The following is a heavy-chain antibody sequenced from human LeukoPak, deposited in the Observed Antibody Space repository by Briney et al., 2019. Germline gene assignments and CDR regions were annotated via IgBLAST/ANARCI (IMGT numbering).Heavy chain of an antibody. CDR3: AKSSTNYYDTSGQIDI. CDR1: GFTFSSYG. CDR2: ISYDGSTK. J-gene: IGHJ3*01. Sequence: GGSLRLSCAASGFTFSSYGMHWVRQAPGMGLRWVTSISYDGSTKYYAVPVKGRFTISRDNSKSTLHLQMNSLRPEDTAVYYCAKSSTNYYDTSGQIDIWGQGTMVTVSS. D-gene: IGHD3-22*01. V-gene: IGHV3-30*02.